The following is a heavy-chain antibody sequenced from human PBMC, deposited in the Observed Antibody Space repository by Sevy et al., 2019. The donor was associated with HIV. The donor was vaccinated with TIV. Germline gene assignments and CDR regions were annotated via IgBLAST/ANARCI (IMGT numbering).Heavy chain of an antibody. CDR2: IIPVFGTT. Sequence: ASVKVSCKASGGTFSNYALSWVRQAPGQGLEWMGGIIPVFGTTNSAQKFQGRVTISADESRSTVYMELSGLRSADTAIYYCSRTPIVQITGFKDLYFDSWGQGTLVTVSS. V-gene: IGHV1-69*13. CDR3: SRTPIVQITGFKDLYFDS. D-gene: IGHD2-8*01. J-gene: IGHJ4*02. CDR1: GGTFSNYA.